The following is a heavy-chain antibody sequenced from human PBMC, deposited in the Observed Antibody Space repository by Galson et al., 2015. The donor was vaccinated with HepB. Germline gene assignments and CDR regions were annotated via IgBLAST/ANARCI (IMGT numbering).Heavy chain of an antibody. CDR3: AKDPTTPTRYCSSTSCLNLGWFDP. J-gene: IGHJ5*02. Sequence: SLRLSCAASGFTFSSYAMHWVRQAPGKGLEWVAVISYDGSNKYYADSVKGRFTISRDNSKNTLYLQMNSLRAEDTAVYYCAKDPTTPTRYCSSTSCLNLGWFDPWGQGTLVTVSS. CDR1: GFTFSSYA. D-gene: IGHD2-2*01. CDR2: ISYDGSNK. V-gene: IGHV3-30*04.